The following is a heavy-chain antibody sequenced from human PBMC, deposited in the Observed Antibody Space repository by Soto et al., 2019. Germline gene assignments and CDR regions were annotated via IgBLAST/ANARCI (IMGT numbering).Heavy chain of an antibody. J-gene: IGHJ6*01. D-gene: IGHD3-3*01. CDR2: ISFDGNNE. CDR1: GFTFSSYA. CDR3: ARVWSRYVGMYYVMDV. V-gene: IGHV3-30-3*01. Sequence: QVQLVESGGGVVQPGRSLRLSCAGSGFTFSSYAMHWVRQAPGKGLEWVAVISFDGNNEYYADSVKGRFTISRDSSKNTLFLQMNSLRPEATAVYYCARVWSRYVGMYYVMDVWGQGTTVTVSS.